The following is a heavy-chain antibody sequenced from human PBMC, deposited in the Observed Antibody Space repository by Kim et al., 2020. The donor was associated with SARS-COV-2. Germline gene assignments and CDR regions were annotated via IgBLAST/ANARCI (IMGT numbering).Heavy chain of an antibody. Sequence: SETLSLTCTVSGDSFSPSYWSWIRQPPGKGLEWIGYIFNTGGINYNPSIYNPSLKSRVTISVDTSNNQFSLELNSVTAADTAIYFCARGGGSGFHFDYWGQGTLVTVSS. CDR2: IFNTGGI. CDR1: GDSFSPSY. CDR3: ARGGGSGFHFDY. D-gene: IGHD3-22*01. V-gene: IGHV4-59*13. J-gene: IGHJ4*02.